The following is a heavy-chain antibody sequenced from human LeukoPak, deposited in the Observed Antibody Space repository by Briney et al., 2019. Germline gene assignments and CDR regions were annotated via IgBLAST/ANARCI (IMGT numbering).Heavy chain of an antibody. J-gene: IGHJ4*02. CDR1: GYTFTGYY. V-gene: IGHV1-2*02. CDR3: ARAAIGYSYDPDFDY. CDR2: INPNSGGT. Sequence: ASVKVSCKASGYTFTGYYMHWVRQAPGQGLEWMGWINPNSGGTNYAQKFQGRVTMTRDTSISTAYMELSRLRSDDTAVYYCARAAIGYSYDPDFDYWGQGTLVTVSS. D-gene: IGHD5-18*01.